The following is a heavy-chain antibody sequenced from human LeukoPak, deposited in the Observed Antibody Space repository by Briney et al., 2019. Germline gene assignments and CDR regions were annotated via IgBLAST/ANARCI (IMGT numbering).Heavy chain of an antibody. CDR2: IYYSGST. V-gene: IGHV4-39*07. Sequence: SETLSLTCTVSGGSISSSSYYWGWIRQPPGKGLEWIGSIYYSGSTYYNPSLKSRVTISVDTSKNQFSLKLSSVTAADTAVYYCARVKTGHSDPHYYYYMDVWGKGTTVTVSS. J-gene: IGHJ6*03. CDR1: GGSISSSSYY. CDR3: ARVKTGHSDPHYYYYMDV.